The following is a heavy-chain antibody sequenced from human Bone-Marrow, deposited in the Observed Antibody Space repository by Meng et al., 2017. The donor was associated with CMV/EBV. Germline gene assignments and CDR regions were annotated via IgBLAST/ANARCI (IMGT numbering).Heavy chain of an antibody. D-gene: IGHD2-2*01. CDR2: IRSKAYGGTT. V-gene: IGHV3-49*04. Sequence: GESLKISCTASGFTFGDYAMSWVRQAPGKGLEWVGFIRSKAYGGTTEYAASVKGRFTISRDDSKSIAYLQMNSLKTEDTAVYYCTRGGVPAAIFENWGHGTLVTVSS. J-gene: IGHJ4*01. CDR1: GFTFGDYA. CDR3: TRGGVPAAIFEN.